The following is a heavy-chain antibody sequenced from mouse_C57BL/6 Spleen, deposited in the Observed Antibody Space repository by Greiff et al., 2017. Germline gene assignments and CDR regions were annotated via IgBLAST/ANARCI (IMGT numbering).Heavy chain of an antibody. J-gene: IGHJ2*01. Sequence: EVQLQQSGPELVKPGASVKISCKASGYTFTDYYMNWVKQSHGKSLEWIGDINPNNGGTSYNQKFKGKATLTVDKSSSTAYMELRSLTSEDSAVYYCASLLTTVVATADYWGQGTTLTVSS. CDR2: INPNNGGT. CDR3: ASLLTTVVATADY. CDR1: GYTFTDYY. D-gene: IGHD1-1*01. V-gene: IGHV1-26*01.